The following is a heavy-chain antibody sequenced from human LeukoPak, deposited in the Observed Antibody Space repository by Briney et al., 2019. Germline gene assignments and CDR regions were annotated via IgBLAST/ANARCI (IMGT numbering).Heavy chain of an antibody. V-gene: IGHV1-2*02. CDR1: GGTFSSYA. Sequence: GASVKVSCKASGGTFSSYAISWVRQAPGQGLEWMGWINPNSGGTNYAQKFQGRVTMTRDTSISTAYMELSRLRSDDTAVYYCARKYCSGGSCYFDYWGQGTLVTVSS. D-gene: IGHD2-15*01. CDR2: INPNSGGT. CDR3: ARKYCSGGSCYFDY. J-gene: IGHJ4*02.